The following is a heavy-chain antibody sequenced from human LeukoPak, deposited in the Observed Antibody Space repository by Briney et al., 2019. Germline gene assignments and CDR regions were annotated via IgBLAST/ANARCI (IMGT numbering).Heavy chain of an antibody. J-gene: IGHJ5*02. Sequence: KPSETLSLTCTDSGGSISSTSYYWGWIRQPPGQGLEWIGSINYSGRTFYNPSLKSRVTISVDTSKNQFSLNLTYVTAADTALYFCGRRGAGLNWFDPWGQGTLVTVSS. CDR1: GGSISSTSYY. D-gene: IGHD3/OR15-3a*01. CDR2: INYSGRT. CDR3: GRRGAGLNWFDP. V-gene: IGHV4-39*01.